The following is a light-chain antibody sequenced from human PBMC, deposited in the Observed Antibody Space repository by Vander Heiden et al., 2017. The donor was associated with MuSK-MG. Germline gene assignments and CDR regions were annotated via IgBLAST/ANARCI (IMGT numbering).Light chain of an antibody. CDR2: AAS. CDR1: QSISSY. J-gene: IGKJ1*01. CDR3: QQCYSTLWT. V-gene: IGKV1-39*01. Sequence: DIQMTQSPSSLSASVGDRVTITCRASQSISSYLNWYQQKPGKAPKLLIYAASSLQSGVPSRFSGSGSGTDFTLTISRRQPEDFATYYCQQCYSTLWTFGQRTKVEIK.